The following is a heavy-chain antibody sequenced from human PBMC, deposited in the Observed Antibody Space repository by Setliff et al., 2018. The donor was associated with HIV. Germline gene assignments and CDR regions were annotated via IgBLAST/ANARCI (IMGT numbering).Heavy chain of an antibody. CDR1: GGSISTYY. CDR2: IYHSGST. D-gene: IGHD3-10*02. CDR3: ARIVRPSYYYYYYMDV. V-gene: IGHV4-59*08. J-gene: IGHJ6*03. Sequence: TCTVSGGSISTYYWSWIRQPPGKGLDWIGYIYHSGSTNYNPSLKSRVTISVDTSKIQLSLKLSSVTAADTAVYYCARIVRPSYYYYYYMDVWGKGTMVTVS.